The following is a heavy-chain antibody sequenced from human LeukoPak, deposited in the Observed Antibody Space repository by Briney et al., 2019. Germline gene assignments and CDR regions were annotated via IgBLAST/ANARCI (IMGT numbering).Heavy chain of an antibody. Sequence: GGTLRLSCDASGFRFSAYGMSWVRQAPGQGLEWVSGLSANGSVTFYARSVRGRFTISRDNSKNTLHLQMSSLRAEDTAVYYCAKFDAEYTGSYSYYYYMDVWGKGTTVTVSS. CDR2: LSANGSVT. J-gene: IGHJ6*03. CDR3: AKFDAEYTGSYSYYYYMDV. CDR1: GFRFSAYG. D-gene: IGHD1-26*01. V-gene: IGHV3-23*01.